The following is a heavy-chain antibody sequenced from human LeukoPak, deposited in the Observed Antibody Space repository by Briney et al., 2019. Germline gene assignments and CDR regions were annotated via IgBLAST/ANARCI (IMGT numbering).Heavy chain of an antibody. CDR3: ARRKGQQLDLDY. D-gene: IGHD6-13*01. CDR2: IYHSGST. Sequence: PSETLSLTCTVSGYSISSGYYWGWIRQPPGKGLEWIGSIYHSGSTYYNPSPKSRVTISVDTSRNQFSLKLYSVTAADTAVYYCARRKGQQLDLDYWGQGTLVTVSS. CDR1: GYSISSGYY. V-gene: IGHV4-38-2*02. J-gene: IGHJ4*02.